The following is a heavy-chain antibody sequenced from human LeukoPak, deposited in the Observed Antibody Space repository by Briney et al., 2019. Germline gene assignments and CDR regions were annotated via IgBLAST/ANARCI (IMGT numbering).Heavy chain of an antibody. CDR2: ISSSSSYI. CDR1: GFTFSSYS. V-gene: IGHV3-21*01. Sequence: PGGSLRLSCAASGFTFSSYSMTWVRQAPGKGLEWVSSISSSSSYIYYADSVKGRFTISRDNAKNSLYLQMNSLRAEDTAVYCCARDSLYGSGSYILFDYWGQGTLVTVSS. J-gene: IGHJ4*02. CDR3: ARDSLYGSGSYILFDY. D-gene: IGHD3-10*01.